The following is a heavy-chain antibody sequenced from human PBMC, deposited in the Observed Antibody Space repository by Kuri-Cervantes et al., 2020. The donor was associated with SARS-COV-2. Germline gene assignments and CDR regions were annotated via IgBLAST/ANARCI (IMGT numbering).Heavy chain of an antibody. V-gene: IGHV3-30*02. CDR2: VRRDGSNY. J-gene: IGHJ4*02. D-gene: IGHD3-3*01. CDR1: GFTFSSYW. Sequence: GGSLRLSCAASGFTFSSYWMHWVRQAPGKGLEWVGFVRRDGSNYYYADSVKGRFTISRDNSKNSLYLEMNSLRPEDTAVYYCAKVETANLDYWGQGTLVTVSS. CDR3: AKVETANLDY.